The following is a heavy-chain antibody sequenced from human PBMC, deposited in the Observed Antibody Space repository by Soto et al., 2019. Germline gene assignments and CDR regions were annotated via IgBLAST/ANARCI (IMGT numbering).Heavy chain of an antibody. CDR2: IDHDGPT. Sequence: EVQLVESGGGLVQPGGSLRLSCAGSGFTFSNYWMHWVRQAPGKGLEWVSRIDHDGPTDYADSVRGRFTISKDNAENTLYLQMNRLRRVDTAVYYCVRESHGDYWGQGTLVTVSS. V-gene: IGHV3-74*01. J-gene: IGHJ4*02. CDR1: GFTFSNYW. CDR3: VRESHGDY.